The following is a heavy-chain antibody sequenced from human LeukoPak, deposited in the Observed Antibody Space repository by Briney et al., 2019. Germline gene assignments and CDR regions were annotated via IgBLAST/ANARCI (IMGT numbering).Heavy chain of an antibody. CDR3: ARFRSDCSSTSCPGAEAFDI. V-gene: IGHV4-34*01. J-gene: IGHJ3*02. Sequence: SETLSLTCAVYGGSFSDYYWNWIRQPPGKGLECIGEINHSGSTNYNLSLKSRVTMSVDTSKNQFSLKLSSVTAADTAVYYCARFRSDCSSTSCPGAEAFDIWGQGTMVTVSS. CDR1: GGSFSDYY. CDR2: INHSGST. D-gene: IGHD2-2*01.